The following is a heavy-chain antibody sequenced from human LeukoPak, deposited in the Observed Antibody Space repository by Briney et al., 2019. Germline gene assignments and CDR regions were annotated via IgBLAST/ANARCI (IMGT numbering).Heavy chain of an antibody. Sequence: GGSLRLSCAASGFTLSHYYMSWVRQAPGKGLEWVANLNPDGSKRNYVDSVKGRFTIFRDNAKNSLYLQMNSLRAEDTAVYYCARDFSPKYYYGSGKEDVWGQGTTVTVSS. J-gene: IGHJ6*02. D-gene: IGHD3-10*01. V-gene: IGHV3-7*03. CDR2: LNPDGSKR. CDR1: GFTLSHYY. CDR3: ARDFSPKYYYGSGKEDV.